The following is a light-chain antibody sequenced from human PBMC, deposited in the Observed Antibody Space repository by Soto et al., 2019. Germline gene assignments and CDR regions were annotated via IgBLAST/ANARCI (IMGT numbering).Light chain of an antibody. V-gene: IGKV3-15*01. CDR3: QHYNSYSEA. Sequence: IVLPKSPGTLSLSPGERATLSCMAGQSVSSNLAWYQQKPGQAPRLLIYRASTRATGIPARFSGSGSGTEFTLTISSLQPDDFATYYCQHYNSYSEAFGQGTKVDIK. J-gene: IGKJ1*01. CDR2: RAS. CDR1: QSVSSN.